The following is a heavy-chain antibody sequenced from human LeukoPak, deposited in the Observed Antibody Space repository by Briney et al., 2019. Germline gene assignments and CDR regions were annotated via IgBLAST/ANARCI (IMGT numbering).Heavy chain of an antibody. D-gene: IGHD6-13*01. V-gene: IGHV4-59*11. J-gene: IGHJ4*02. Sequence: PSYTLSLTCTVSGVSMSKHYWSWIRQPPGKGLEWIGYIYGSETTNYNPSLKSRVTMSVDSSKNQFSLNLSSVTAADTALYYCASRPGGSTWYGVFDFWSRGTLVTVSS. CDR2: IYGSETT. CDR1: GVSMSKHY. CDR3: ASRPGGSTWYGVFDF.